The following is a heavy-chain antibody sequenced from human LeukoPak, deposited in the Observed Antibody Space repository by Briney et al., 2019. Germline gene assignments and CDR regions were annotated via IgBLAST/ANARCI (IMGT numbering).Heavy chain of an antibody. CDR2: INPNSGGT. CDR1: GYTFTGYY. J-gene: IGHJ4*02. CDR3: ARGYCSSTSCYPLGV. D-gene: IGHD2-2*01. V-gene: IGHV1-2*02. Sequence: ASVEVSCKASGYTFTGYYMHWVRQAPGQGLEWMGWINPNSGGTNYAQKFQGRVTMTRDTSISTAYMELSRLRSDDTAVYYCARGYCSSTSCYPLGVWGQGTLVTVSS.